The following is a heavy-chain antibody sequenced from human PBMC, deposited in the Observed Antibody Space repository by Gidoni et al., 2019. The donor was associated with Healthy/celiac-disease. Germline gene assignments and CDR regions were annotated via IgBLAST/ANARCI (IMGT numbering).Heavy chain of an antibody. V-gene: IGHV5-51*01. Sequence: EVQLVQSGAEVKKPGESLKISCKGSGYSFTSYWIGWVRQMPGKGLEWMGIIYPGDSDTRYSPSFQGQVTISADKSISTAYLQWSSLKASDTAMYYCARIGRNHHPTTVTTGDAFDIWGQGTMVTVSS. CDR1: GYSFTSYW. CDR2: IYPGDSDT. D-gene: IGHD4-4*01. CDR3: ARIGRNHHPTTVTTGDAFDI. J-gene: IGHJ3*02.